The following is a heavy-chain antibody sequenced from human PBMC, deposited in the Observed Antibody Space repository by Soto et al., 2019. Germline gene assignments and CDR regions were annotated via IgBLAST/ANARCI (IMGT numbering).Heavy chain of an antibody. D-gene: IGHD6-19*01. CDR1: GFTFSSYG. CDR2: IWYDGSNK. J-gene: IGHJ4*02. Sequence: PGGSLRLSCAASGFTFSSYGMHWVRQAPGKGLEWVAVIWYDGSNKYYADSVKGRFTISRDNSKNTLYLQVNSLRAEDTAVYYCARAEQWLANFDVRGQRTSVTGSS. V-gene: IGHV3-33*01. CDR3: ARAEQWLANFDV.